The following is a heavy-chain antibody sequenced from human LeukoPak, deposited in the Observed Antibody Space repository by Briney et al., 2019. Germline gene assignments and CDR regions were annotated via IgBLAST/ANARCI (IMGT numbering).Heavy chain of an antibody. D-gene: IGHD4-17*01. CDR3: VRNGDYNRLDY. J-gene: IGHJ4*02. CDR2: ILYVGSNK. V-gene: IGHV3-30-3*01. Sequence: RGSLRLSSAASGFSFSSYSMHWFGAAPGKRLEWGAVILYVGSNKYYADSVKGRLTISRDNAKNSVDLQIKNVRAEDTAVFYCVRNGDYNRLDYWGQGTLVTVSS. CDR1: GFSFSSYS.